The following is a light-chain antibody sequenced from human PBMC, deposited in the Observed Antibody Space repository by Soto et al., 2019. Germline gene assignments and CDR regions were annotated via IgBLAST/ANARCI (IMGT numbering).Light chain of an antibody. Sequence: QSVLTQPASVSGSPGQSITISCTGSSSDVGGYNYVSWYQQHPGKAPKLMIYDVSNRPSGVSNRFSGSKSGNTASLTISGLQAEDEDDYYCSSYTSSRLVVFGGGTKVTVL. CDR1: SSDVGGYNY. J-gene: IGLJ2*01. CDR2: DVS. CDR3: SSYTSSRLVV. V-gene: IGLV2-14*01.